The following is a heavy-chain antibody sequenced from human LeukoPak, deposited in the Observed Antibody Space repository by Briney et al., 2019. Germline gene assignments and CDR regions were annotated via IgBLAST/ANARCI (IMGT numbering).Heavy chain of an antibody. Sequence: GASVPVSCLPSRFTLSSYAINWVGQAPGPGGEGMGWININTANPTYAQGFTGRFVFSSDTSVSTAYLQISRLKAEDTAVYYCARTIGIAARADYWGQGTLVTVSS. CDR3: ARTIGIAARADY. V-gene: IGHV7-4-1*02. CDR1: RFTLSSYA. D-gene: IGHD6-6*01. CDR2: ININTANP. J-gene: IGHJ4*02.